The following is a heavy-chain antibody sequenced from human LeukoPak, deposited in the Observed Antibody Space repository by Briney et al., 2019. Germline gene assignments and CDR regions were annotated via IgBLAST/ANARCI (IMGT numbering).Heavy chain of an antibody. Sequence: PGGSLRLSCAAPGISFNNYWMHWVRQAPGKGLVWVSRVNSDGGSTVYADSVKGRFTISRDNARTTVYLQMSSLRLDDTATYYCATGLGHYYDYWGQGSLVTVSS. CDR3: ATGLGHYYDY. V-gene: IGHV3-74*01. CDR1: GISFNNYW. CDR2: VNSDGGST. D-gene: IGHD3-22*01. J-gene: IGHJ4*02.